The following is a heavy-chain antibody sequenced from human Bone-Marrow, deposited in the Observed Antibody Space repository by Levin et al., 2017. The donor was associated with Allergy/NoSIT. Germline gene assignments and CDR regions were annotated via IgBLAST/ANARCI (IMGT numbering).Heavy chain of an antibody. CDR1: RGAMTSGSYY. CDR2: IHYSGST. D-gene: IGHD6-19*01. V-gene: IGHV4-39*01. CDR3: ARPNTSGWYPFDL. Sequence: PSETLSLTCTVSRGAMTSGSYYWAWIRQPPGTGLEWIGSIHYSGSTYYNPSLKSRVAIFLDTSKNQFSLKVTSVTAVDTALYYCARPNTSGWYPFDLWGQGTLVTVSS. J-gene: IGHJ4*02.